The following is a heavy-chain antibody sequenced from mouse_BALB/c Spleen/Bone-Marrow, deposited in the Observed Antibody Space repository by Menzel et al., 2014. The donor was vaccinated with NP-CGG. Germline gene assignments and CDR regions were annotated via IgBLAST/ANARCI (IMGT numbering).Heavy chain of an antibody. Sequence: VQLKQSGPELVKPGASVKISCKASGYTFTDYNMHWVKQSHGKSLEWIGYIYPYNGGTGYNQKFKSKATLTVDNSSSTAYMEPRSLTSEDSAVYYCARATTAGFAYWGQGTLVTVSA. CDR3: ARATTAGFAY. CDR2: IYPYNGGT. J-gene: IGHJ3*01. CDR1: GYTFTDYN. V-gene: IGHV1S29*02. D-gene: IGHD1-2*01.